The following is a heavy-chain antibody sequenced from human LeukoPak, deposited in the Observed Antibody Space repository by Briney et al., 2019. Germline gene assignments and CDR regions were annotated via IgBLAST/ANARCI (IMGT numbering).Heavy chain of an antibody. CDR1: GSTFSSYG. CDR2: ISYDGSNK. D-gene: IGHD4-23*01. CDR3: AKPAGVTYRNFDY. J-gene: IGHJ4*02. V-gene: IGHV3-30*18. Sequence: GGSLRLSCAASGSTFSSYGMHWVRQAPGKGLEWVVVISYDGSNKYYADSVKGRFTISRDNSKNTLYLQMNSLRAEDTAVYYCAKPAGVTYRNFDYWGQGTLVTVSS.